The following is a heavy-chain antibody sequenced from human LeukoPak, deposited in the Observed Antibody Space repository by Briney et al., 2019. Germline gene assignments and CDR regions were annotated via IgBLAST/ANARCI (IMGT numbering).Heavy chain of an antibody. CDR1: GLTFSNYW. D-gene: IGHD1-1*01. V-gene: IGHV3-7*03. Sequence: GGSLRLSCVVSGLTFSNYWMIWVRQAPGKGLESVAIVNEDGSAKYYLDSVKGRFTISRDNARNPLYLEMNCLRAEDTAVYYCARDYWRSIDHWGQGTLVTVSS. CDR2: VNEDGSAK. CDR3: ARDYWRSIDH. J-gene: IGHJ4*02.